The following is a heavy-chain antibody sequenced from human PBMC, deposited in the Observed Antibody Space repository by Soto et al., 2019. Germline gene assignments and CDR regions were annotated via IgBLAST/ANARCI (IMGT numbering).Heavy chain of an antibody. CDR1: GYTFTSYG. CDR3: ARASRMIVVVNPLRYDY. V-gene: IGHV1-18*04. D-gene: IGHD3-22*01. CDR2: ISAYNGNT. J-gene: IGHJ4*02. Sequence: ASVKVSCKASGYTFTSYGISWVRQAPGQGLEWMGWISAYNGNTNYAQKLQGRVTMTTDTSTSTAYMELRSLRSDDTAVYYCARASRMIVVVNPLRYDYWGQGTLVTVSS.